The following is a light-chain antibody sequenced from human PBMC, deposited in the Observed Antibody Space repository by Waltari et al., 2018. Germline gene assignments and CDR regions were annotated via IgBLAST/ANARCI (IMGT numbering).Light chain of an antibody. CDR2: SDY. V-gene: IGLV1-44*01. CDR1: SSHIGRNS. J-gene: IGLJ1*01. CDR3: ASWDDSLNGSYV. Sequence: QSVLPQPPSASGTPGQRVTISCSGTSSHIGRNSIRWFQQVPGTAPKLLIFSDYQRPSGVPDRFSGSKSGTSASLAISGLQSEDEADYYCASWDDSLNGSYVFGTGTKVTVL.